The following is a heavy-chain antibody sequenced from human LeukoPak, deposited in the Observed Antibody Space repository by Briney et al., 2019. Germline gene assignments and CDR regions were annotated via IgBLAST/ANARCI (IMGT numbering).Heavy chain of an antibody. J-gene: IGHJ4*02. CDR1: GFTFSNSA. V-gene: IGHV3-23*01. D-gene: IGHD6-6*01. Sequence: GGSLRLSCAASGFTFSNSALSWVRQAPGKGLEWVSDISGSGGSTYYADSVKGRFTISRDNSKNTLYLQMNSLRAEDTAVYYCARASPFDYWGQGTLVTVSS. CDR3: ARASPFDY. CDR2: ISGSGGST.